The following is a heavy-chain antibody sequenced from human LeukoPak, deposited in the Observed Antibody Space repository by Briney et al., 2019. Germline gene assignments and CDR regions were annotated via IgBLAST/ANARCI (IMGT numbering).Heavy chain of an antibody. Sequence: SETLSLTCTVSGFSISNGYYWGWIRQPPGKGLEWIGSIYHSGSTYYNPSLKSRVTISVDTSKNQFSLKLSSVTAADTAVYYCTRGHPGVVRGTNWFDPWGQGTLVTVSS. J-gene: IGHJ5*02. V-gene: IGHV4-38-2*02. CDR1: GFSISNGYY. D-gene: IGHD3-10*01. CDR2: IYHSGST. CDR3: TRGHPGVVRGTNWFDP.